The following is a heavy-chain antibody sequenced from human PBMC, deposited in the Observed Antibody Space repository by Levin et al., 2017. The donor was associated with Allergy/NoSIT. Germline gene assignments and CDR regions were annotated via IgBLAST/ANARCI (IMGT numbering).Heavy chain of an antibody. J-gene: IGHJ3*02. CDR1: GGSISSSSYY. CDR2: IFYSGSS. CDR3: ARHAIAAAVDAFDI. Sequence: RPSETLSLTCTVSGGSISSSSYYWGWIRQPPGKGLEWIGSIFYSGSSYYNPSLKSRVTISVDTSKNQFSLKLSSVTAADTAVYYCARHAIAAAVDAFDIWGQGTMVTVSS. D-gene: IGHD6-13*01. V-gene: IGHV4-39*01.